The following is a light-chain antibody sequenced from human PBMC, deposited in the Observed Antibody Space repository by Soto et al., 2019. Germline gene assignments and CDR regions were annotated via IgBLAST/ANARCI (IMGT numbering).Light chain of an antibody. Sequence: GSPGQSITISCSGTSSDIGSYDHVAWYQQFPGKSPKLIIYAVSDRPSGVSDRFSGSKSGISASLTISGLQTEDEADYYCISYTDRQSYLFGTGTKVTVL. CDR2: AVS. J-gene: IGLJ1*01. V-gene: IGLV2-14*03. CDR1: SSDIGSYDH. CDR3: ISYTDRQSYL.